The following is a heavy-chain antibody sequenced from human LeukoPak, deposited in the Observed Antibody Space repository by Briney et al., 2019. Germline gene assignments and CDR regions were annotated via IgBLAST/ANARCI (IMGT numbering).Heavy chain of an antibody. J-gene: IGHJ4*02. V-gene: IGHV1-8*01. CDR3: TRAVRNQLLSEY. CDR2: MNPNSGNT. D-gene: IGHD2-2*01. Sequence: ASVKVSCKASGYTFSNYDVTWVRQAPGQGLEYMGWMNPNSGNTGFAQKSRGRLTLTSDASTTSAFMELMRLTSEDTAVYYCTRAVRNQLLSEYCGQGTRITVSS. CDR1: GYTFSNYD.